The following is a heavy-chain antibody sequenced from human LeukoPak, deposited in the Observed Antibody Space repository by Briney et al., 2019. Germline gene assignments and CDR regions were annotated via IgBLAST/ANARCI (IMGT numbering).Heavy chain of an antibody. CDR2: IYYSGST. CDR3: AREGGYDYVWGSYPGMDV. Sequence: SETLSLTCTVSGGSISSSSYYWGWIRQPPGKGLEWIGSIYYSGSTYYNPSLKSRVTVSVDTSKNQFSLKLSSVTAADTAVYYCAREGGYDYVWGSYPGMDVWGQGTTVTVSS. CDR1: GGSISSSSYY. V-gene: IGHV4-39*07. J-gene: IGHJ6*02. D-gene: IGHD3-16*02.